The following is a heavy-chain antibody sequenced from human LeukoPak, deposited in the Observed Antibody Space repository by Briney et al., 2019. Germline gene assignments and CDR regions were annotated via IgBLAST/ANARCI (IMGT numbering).Heavy chain of an antibody. J-gene: IGHJ4*02. CDR2: IYYSGST. CDR1: GGSISSYY. Sequence: SETLSLTCTVSGGSISSYYWSWLRQPPGKGLEWIGYIYYSGSTNYNPSLKSRVTISVDTSKNQFSLKLSSVTAADTAVYYCARDNGRNYPFDYWGQGTLVTVSS. D-gene: IGHD4-11*01. V-gene: IGHV4-59*01. CDR3: ARDNGRNYPFDY.